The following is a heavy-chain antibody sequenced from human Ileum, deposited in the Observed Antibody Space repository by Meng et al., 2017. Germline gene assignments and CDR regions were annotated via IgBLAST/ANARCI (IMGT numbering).Heavy chain of an antibody. CDR2: IHHSGST. D-gene: IGHD1-26*01. CDR1: GGSTRTSDW. CDR3: AREWSGSYRHFDY. V-gene: IGHV4-4*02. J-gene: IGHJ4*02. Sequence: QFPLQEPGPGLWTPSGTRSLTCAVSGGSTRTSDWGSWVRQPPGKGLEWIGEIHHSGSTNYNPSLKSRVTISVDKSKNQFSLKLNSVTAADTAVYYCAREWSGSYRHFDYWGQGTLVTVSS.